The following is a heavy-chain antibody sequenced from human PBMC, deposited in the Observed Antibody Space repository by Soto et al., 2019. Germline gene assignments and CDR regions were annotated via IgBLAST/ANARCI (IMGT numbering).Heavy chain of an antibody. CDR1: GFTFSSYG. D-gene: IGHD6-13*01. Sequence: PGGSLRLSCAASGFTFSSYGMHWVRQAPGKGLEWVAVIWYDGSNKYYADSVKGRFTISRDNSKNTLYLQMNSLRAEDTAVYYCARFFQQRQNSPHYYYSYGMDVWGQGTTVTVSS. CDR3: ARFFQQRQNSPHYYYSYGMDV. CDR2: IWYDGSNK. V-gene: IGHV3-33*01. J-gene: IGHJ6*02.